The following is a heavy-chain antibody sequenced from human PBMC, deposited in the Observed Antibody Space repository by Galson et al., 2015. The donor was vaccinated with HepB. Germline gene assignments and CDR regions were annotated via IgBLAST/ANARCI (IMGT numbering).Heavy chain of an antibody. D-gene: IGHD6-13*01. J-gene: IGHJ6*02. V-gene: IGHV1-69*13. CDR1: GGTFSSYA. Sequence: SVKVSCKASGGTFSSYAISWVRQAPGQGLEWMGGIIPIFGTANYAQKFQGRVTITADESTSTAYMELSSLRSEDTAVYYCARDLTYSSSWSPPGYYYYGMDVWGQGTMVTVSS. CDR3: ARDLTYSSSWSPPGYYYYGMDV. CDR2: IIPIFGTA.